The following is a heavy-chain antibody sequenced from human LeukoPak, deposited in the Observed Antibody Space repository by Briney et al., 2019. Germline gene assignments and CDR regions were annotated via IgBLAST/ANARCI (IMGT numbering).Heavy chain of an antibody. J-gene: IGHJ3*02. CDR3: ARGGYCSSSICYSLNAFDI. V-gene: IGHV3-48*03. D-gene: IGHD2-2*01. CDR2: ISPSGPTI. Sequence: PGGSLRLSCAASGFTFSDYEMNWVRQAPGKGLEWVSYISPSGPTIYYADSVKGRFTISRGNAKNSLYLQMNSLRAEDTAVYYCARGGYCSSSICYSLNAFDIWGQGTMFTVSS. CDR1: GFTFSDYE.